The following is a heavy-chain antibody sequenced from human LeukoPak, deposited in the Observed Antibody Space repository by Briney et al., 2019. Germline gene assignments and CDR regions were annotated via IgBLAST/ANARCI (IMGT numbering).Heavy chain of an antibody. CDR2: IYYSGIT. V-gene: IGHV4-39*01. Sequence: SETLSLTCTVSGDSIRSSSYYWGWIRQPPGKGLEWIGSIYYSGITHDNPSLKSRVTISVDTSKNQFSLKLSSVTAADTAVYYCARFRSGDACDYWGQGTLVTVSS. CDR3: ARFRSGDACDY. CDR1: GDSIRSSSYY. D-gene: IGHD4-17*01. J-gene: IGHJ4*02.